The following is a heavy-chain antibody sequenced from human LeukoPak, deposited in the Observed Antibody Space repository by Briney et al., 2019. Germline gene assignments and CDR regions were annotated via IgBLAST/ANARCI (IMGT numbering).Heavy chain of an antibody. D-gene: IGHD3-3*01. Sequence: PSETLSLTCTVSGGSINSYYWNWIRQPPGKGLEWLGYISHSGSTNYNPSLKSRVTISADTSENQFSLKLSSLTAADTAIYYCARASGYYDFWSGHSMPLFDYWGQGTLVTVSS. CDR1: GGSINSYY. CDR3: ARASGYYDFWSGHSMPLFDY. CDR2: ISHSGST. V-gene: IGHV4-59*12. J-gene: IGHJ4*02.